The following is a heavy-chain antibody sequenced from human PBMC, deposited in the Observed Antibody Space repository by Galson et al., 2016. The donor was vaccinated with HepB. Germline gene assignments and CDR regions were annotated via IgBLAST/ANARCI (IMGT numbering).Heavy chain of an antibody. D-gene: IGHD3-22*01. CDR1: GFSFSRYW. J-gene: IGHJ4*02. CDR3: TRETFDYDSSGHYSAYYFDS. V-gene: IGHV3-74*01. CDR2: LSGDGTST. Sequence: SLRLSCAASGFSFSRYWMHWVRQASGKGLVWVSRLSGDGTSTASADSVKGRFTISRDNAKNKLYLQMNSLRGEDTAVYYCTRETFDYDSSGHYSAYYFDSWGQGTLVTVSS.